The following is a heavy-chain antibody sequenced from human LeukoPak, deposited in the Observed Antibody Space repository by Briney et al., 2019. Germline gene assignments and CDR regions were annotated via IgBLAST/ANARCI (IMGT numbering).Heavy chain of an antibody. D-gene: IGHD3-22*01. J-gene: IGHJ4*02. CDR3: ARAFSGYYYHLY. V-gene: IGHV3-66*01. Sequence: GGSLRLSCAASGFNVSSNYMSWVRQAPGKGLEWVSVIYSGGSTYYSDSVKGRFTISRDNSKNTLYLQMKSLRAEDTAVYFCARAFSGYYYHLYWGQGTLVTVSS. CDR2: IYSGGST. CDR1: GFNVSSNY.